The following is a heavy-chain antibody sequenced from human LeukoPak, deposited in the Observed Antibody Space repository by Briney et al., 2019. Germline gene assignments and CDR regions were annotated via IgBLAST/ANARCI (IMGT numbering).Heavy chain of an antibody. V-gene: IGHV3-23*01. CDR3: ARNSGRMFYYHYGMDV. D-gene: IGHD1-26*01. CDR1: GFTFSSYA. CDR2: ISGSGGST. J-gene: IGHJ6*02. Sequence: PGGSLRLSCAASGFTFSSYAMSWVRQAPGKGLEWVSGISGSGGSTYYADSVKGRFTITRDNSKNTLYMQMNSLRAEDTAVYYCARNSGRMFYYHYGMDVWGQGSTVTVSS.